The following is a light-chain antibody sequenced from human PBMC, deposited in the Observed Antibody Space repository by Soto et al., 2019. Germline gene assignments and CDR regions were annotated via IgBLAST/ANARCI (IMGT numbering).Light chain of an antibody. V-gene: IGKV3-20*01. Sequence: EIGLTQSPGTLSLSPGERATLSCRASQSVSSSYLAWYQQKPGQAPRLLIYGASSRATGIPDRFSGSGSGTDFTLTISRLEPEDFAVYYCQQPGTFGQGTKVEIK. CDR1: QSVSSSY. CDR2: GAS. J-gene: IGKJ1*01. CDR3: QQPGT.